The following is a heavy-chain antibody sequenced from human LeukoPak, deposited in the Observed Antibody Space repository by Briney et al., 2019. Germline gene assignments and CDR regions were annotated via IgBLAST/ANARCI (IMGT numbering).Heavy chain of an antibody. CDR2: IYYSGST. CDR1: GRSISSYY. V-gene: IGHV4-59*08. D-gene: IGHD6-19*01. Sequence: PSETLSLTCTVSGRSISSYYWSCIRQPPGKGLEWIGYIYYSGSTNYNPSLKSRVTISVDTSKNQFSLKLSSVTAADTAVYYCARHIPARAVAGIFDYWGQGTLVTVSS. CDR3: ARHIPARAVAGIFDY. J-gene: IGHJ4*02.